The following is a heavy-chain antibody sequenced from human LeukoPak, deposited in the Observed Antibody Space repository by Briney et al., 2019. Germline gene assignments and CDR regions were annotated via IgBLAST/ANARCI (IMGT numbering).Heavy chain of an antibody. CDR2: VHYSGTA. J-gene: IGHJ3*02. D-gene: IGHD6-13*01. CDR1: DGSITNYD. Sequence: SETLSLTCTVSDGSITNYDWSWVRQPPGKGLEFIGHVHYSGTANYNPSLRSRVTISIDTSKKHFFLKLKSVTAADTAVYYCARYHGSRSAGGLRAFDIWGQGTMVTVSS. CDR3: ARYHGSRSAGGLRAFDI. V-gene: IGHV4-59*01.